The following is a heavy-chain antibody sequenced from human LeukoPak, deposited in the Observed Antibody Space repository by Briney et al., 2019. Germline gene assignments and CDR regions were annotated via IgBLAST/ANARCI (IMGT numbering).Heavy chain of an antibody. J-gene: IGHJ5*02. D-gene: IGHD6-19*01. CDR3: ARASSSGWYRFDP. CDR2: ISGSGGST. CDR1: GFTFSSYG. Sequence: GGTLRLSCAASGFTFSSYGMSWVRQAPGKGLEWVSAISGSGGSTYYADSVKGRFTISRDNSKNTLYLQMNSLRAEDTAVYYCARASSSGWYRFDPWGQGTLVTVSS. V-gene: IGHV3-23*01.